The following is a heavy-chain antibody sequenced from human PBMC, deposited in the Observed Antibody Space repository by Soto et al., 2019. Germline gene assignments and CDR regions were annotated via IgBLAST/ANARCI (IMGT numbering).Heavy chain of an antibody. CDR3: ARGLGRGQLRKSGRFDP. Sequence: KPSETLSLTCAVYGGSFGGYYCSFSRHAPLKWLEWIGEINHSGSTNYNPSLKSRVTISVDTSKNQFSLKLSSVTAADTAVYYCARGLGRGQLRKSGRFDPWGQGTLVTVSS. CDR2: INHSGST. V-gene: IGHV4-34*01. J-gene: IGHJ5*02. D-gene: IGHD2-2*01. CDR1: GGSFGGYY.